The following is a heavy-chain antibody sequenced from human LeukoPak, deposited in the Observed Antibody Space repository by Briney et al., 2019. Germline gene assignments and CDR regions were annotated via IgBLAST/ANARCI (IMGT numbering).Heavy chain of an antibody. D-gene: IGHD5-12*01. CDR3: ARTGVATIKNFDY. CDR2: IYHSGST. CDR1: GYSISSGYY. V-gene: IGHV4-38-2*01. Sequence: SETLSLTCAVSGYSISSGYYWGWIRQPPGKGLEWTGSIYHSGSTYYNPSLKSRVTISVDTSKNQFSLKPSSVTAADTAVYYCARTGVATIKNFDYWGQGTLVTVSS. J-gene: IGHJ4*02.